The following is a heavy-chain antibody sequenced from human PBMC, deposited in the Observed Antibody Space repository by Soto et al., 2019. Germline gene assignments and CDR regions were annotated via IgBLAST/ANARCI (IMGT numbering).Heavy chain of an antibody. Sequence: DVQLVESGGGLVQPGRSLRLSCAASGFIFDDYAMHWVRQAPGKGLEWVSVISGNSGSLGYADSVKGRFTISRDNAKNSLYLKMNSLRAEDTALYYCAKDRYSSSAYYYYGIDAWGQGTTLTVAS. CDR1: GFIFDDYA. CDR2: ISGNSGSL. CDR3: AKDRYSSSAYYYYGIDA. V-gene: IGHV3-9*01. D-gene: IGHD6-6*01. J-gene: IGHJ6*02.